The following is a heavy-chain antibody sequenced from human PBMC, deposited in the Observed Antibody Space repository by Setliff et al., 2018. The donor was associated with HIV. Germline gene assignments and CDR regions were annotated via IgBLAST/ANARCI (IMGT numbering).Heavy chain of an antibody. Sequence: SETLSLTCTVSGGSISSYCWNWIRQPPGRGLEWIGHIFSSGSTKYNPSLQSRVTMSIDTSKNQFSLKLSSVTAADTAVYYCARGLSFYDPGGFDYWGQGTLVTVSS. J-gene: IGHJ4*02. CDR3: ARGLSFYDPGGFDY. V-gene: IGHV4-4*09. CDR1: GGSISSYC. CDR2: IFSSGST. D-gene: IGHD3-22*01.